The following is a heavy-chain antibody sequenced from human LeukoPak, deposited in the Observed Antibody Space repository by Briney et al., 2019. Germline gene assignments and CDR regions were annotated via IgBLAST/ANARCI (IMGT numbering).Heavy chain of an antibody. CDR2: IYYSGST. Sequence: SETLSLTCTVSGASISSSIYYWGWNRQPPGKGMEWIGSIYYSGSTYYNPSLKSRVTISVDTSKNQFSLKLSSVTAADTAVYYCARQERYCSNGVCLKHFDYWGQGTLVTVSS. CDR3: ARQERYCSNGVCLKHFDY. J-gene: IGHJ4*02. V-gene: IGHV4-39*01. D-gene: IGHD2-8*01. CDR1: GASISSSIYY.